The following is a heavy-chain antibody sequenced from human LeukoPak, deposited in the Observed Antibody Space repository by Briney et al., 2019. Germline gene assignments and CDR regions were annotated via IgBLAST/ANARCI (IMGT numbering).Heavy chain of an antibody. Sequence: PAESLRLSCAADSAFTFNTYSWVRQTPGKGLEGVAKMKEDGSATYYVDSVKGRFTISRDIAKITLYLQMNSLRAEDAAVYSCAKDKDFWSGYPRGLPYYYGMDVWGQGTTVTVSS. V-gene: IGHV3-7*01. CDR2: MKEDGSAT. D-gene: IGHD3-3*01. CDR3: AKDKDFWSGYPRGLPYYYGMDV. CDR1: AFTFNTYS. J-gene: IGHJ6*02.